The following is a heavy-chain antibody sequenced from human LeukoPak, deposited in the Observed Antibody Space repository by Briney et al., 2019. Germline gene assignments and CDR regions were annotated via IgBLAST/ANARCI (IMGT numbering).Heavy chain of an antibody. Sequence: ASVKVSCKASGYTFTSYYMHWVRQAPGQGLEWMGIINPSGGSTSYAQKFQGRVAMTRDTSTSTVYMELSSLRSEDTAVYYCAREQQLVQGFDYWGQGTLVTVSS. D-gene: IGHD6-13*01. CDR2: INPSGGST. V-gene: IGHV1-46*01. CDR1: GYTFTSYY. J-gene: IGHJ4*02. CDR3: AREQQLVQGFDY.